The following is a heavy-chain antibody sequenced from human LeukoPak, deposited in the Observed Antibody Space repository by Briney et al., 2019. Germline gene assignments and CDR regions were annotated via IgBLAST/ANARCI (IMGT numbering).Heavy chain of an antibody. D-gene: IGHD3-16*01. J-gene: IGHJ4*02. V-gene: IGHV3-30*18. CDR2: ISDDGRKK. CDR1: GFTFSSYG. Sequence: PGGSLRLSCAASGFTFSSYGMHWVRQAPGKGLEWVAVISDDGRKKYYADSVKGRFTISRDNSKNTLYLQMNSLRAEDTAVYYCAKDSKNYAIDYWGQGTLVTVSS. CDR3: AKDSKNYAIDY.